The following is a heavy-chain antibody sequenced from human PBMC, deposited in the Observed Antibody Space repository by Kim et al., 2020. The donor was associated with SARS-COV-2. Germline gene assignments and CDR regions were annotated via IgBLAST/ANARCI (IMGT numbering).Heavy chain of an antibody. D-gene: IGHD3-3*01. V-gene: IGHV1-46*01. CDR3: ARDPHEGLLHFDY. J-gene: IGHJ4*02. Sequence: YAQKFQGRVTMTRDTSTSTVYMELSSLRSEDTAVYYCARDPHEGLLHFDYWGQGTLVTVSS.